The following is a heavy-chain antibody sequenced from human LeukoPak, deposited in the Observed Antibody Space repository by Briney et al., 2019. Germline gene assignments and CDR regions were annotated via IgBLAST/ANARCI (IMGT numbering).Heavy chain of an antibody. V-gene: IGHV3-23*01. CDR2: ITGSGGSI. CDR1: GFTFSNYG. J-gene: IGHJ4*02. Sequence: PGGSLRLSCAASGFTFSNYGMSWVRQAPGKGLEWVSTITGSGGSIYYADSLKGRFTISRDNSKNTLYLEMNNLRAEDTALYYCAGDRQGSYWGQGTLVTVSS. D-gene: IGHD3-10*01. CDR3: AGDRQGSY.